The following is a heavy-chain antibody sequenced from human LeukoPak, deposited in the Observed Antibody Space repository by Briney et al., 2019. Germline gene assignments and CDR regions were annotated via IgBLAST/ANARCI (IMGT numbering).Heavy chain of an antibody. CDR2: IRYDGSNK. V-gene: IGHV3-30*02. CDR1: GFTFSDYV. CDR3: AKDEDGGYCSGGSCYLGWADY. D-gene: IGHD2-15*01. J-gene: IGHJ4*02. Sequence: GGSLRLSCAASGFTFSDYVMIWVRQAPGKGLEWVAFIRYDGSNKYYADSVKGRFTISRDNSKNTLYLQMNSLRAEDTAVYYCAKDEDGGYCSGGSCYLGWADYRGQGTLVTVSS.